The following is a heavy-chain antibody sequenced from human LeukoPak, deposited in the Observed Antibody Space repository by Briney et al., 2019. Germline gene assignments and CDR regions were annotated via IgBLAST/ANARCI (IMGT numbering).Heavy chain of an antibody. V-gene: IGHV3-21*01. Sequence: GGSLRLSCAASGFTFSSYEMNWVRQAPGKGLEWVSSISSSSSYIYYADSVKGRFTISSDNAKNSLYLQMNSLRAEDTAVYYCARTGVVHCYDSSGYYSYWGQGTLVTVSS. CDR2: ISSSSSYI. J-gene: IGHJ4*02. CDR3: ARTGVVHCYDSSGYYSY. CDR1: GFTFSSYE. D-gene: IGHD3-22*01.